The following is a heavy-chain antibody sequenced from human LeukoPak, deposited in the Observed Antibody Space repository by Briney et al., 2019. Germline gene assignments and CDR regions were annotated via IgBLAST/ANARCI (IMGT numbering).Heavy chain of an antibody. D-gene: IGHD3-10*01. CDR1: GFTFSDYY. V-gene: IGHV3-11*01. CDR3: ARDRYGSGSYYNWYFDL. Sequence: GGSLGLSCAASGFTFSDYYMSWIRQAPGKGLEWVSYISSSGSTIYQADSVKGRFTISRDNAKNSLYLQMNSLRAEDTAVYYCARDRYGSGSYYNWYFDLWGRGTLVTVSS. J-gene: IGHJ2*01. CDR2: ISSSGSTI.